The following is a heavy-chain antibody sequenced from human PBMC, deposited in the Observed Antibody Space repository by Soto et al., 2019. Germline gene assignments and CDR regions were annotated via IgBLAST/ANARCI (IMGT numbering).Heavy chain of an antibody. CDR1: GYTFTGYY. J-gene: IGHJ4*02. Sequence: ASVKVSCKASGYTFTGYYMHWVRQAPGQGLEWMGWINPNSGGTNYAQKFQGWVTMTRDTSISTAYMELSRLRSDDTAVYYCARIYSSGWYYFDYWGQGTLVTVS. CDR2: INPNSGGT. D-gene: IGHD6-19*01. V-gene: IGHV1-2*04. CDR3: ARIYSSGWYYFDY.